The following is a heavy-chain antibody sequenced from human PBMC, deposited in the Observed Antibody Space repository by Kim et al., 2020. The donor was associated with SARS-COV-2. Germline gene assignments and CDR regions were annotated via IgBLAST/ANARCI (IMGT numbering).Heavy chain of an antibody. CDR3: ARGWGYYDSSGYPDIFDY. CDR1: GFTFSSYG. V-gene: IGHV3-33*01. Sequence: GGSLRLSCAASGFTFSSYGMHWVRQAPGKGLEWVAVIWYDGSNKYYADSVKGRFTISRDNSKNTLYLQMNSLRAEDTAVYYCARGWGYYDSSGYPDIFDYWGQGTLVTVSS. D-gene: IGHD3-22*01. CDR2: IWYDGSNK. J-gene: IGHJ4*02.